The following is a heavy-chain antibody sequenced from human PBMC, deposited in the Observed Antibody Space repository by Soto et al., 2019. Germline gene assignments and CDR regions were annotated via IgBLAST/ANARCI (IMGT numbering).Heavy chain of an antibody. V-gene: IGHV4-4*02. CDR2: ISHSGST. CDR3: ARVGIVVANTRGGIVN. J-gene: IGHJ4*02. Sequence: QVQLQESGPGLVKPSGTLSLTCAVSGGSISSSNWWRWVRQPPGKGLVWIGEISHSGSTNYNPSPKSRVIISVDKSKNQFSLKLSSVPAADTAVYYCARVGIVVANTRGGIVNWGQGTLVTVSS. D-gene: IGHD3-22*01. CDR1: GGSISSSNW.